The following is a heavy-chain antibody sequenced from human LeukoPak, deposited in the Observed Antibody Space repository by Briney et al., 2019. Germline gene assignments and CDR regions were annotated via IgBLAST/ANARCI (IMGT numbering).Heavy chain of an antibody. Sequence: QPGRSLRLSCAASGFTFDDYAMHLVRQAPGKGLEWVSGISWNSGSMDYADSVKGRFTISRDNAKNSLYLQMNSLRAEDTAVYYCAKGLKAARGDYWGQGTLVTVSS. D-gene: IGHD6-6*01. V-gene: IGHV3-9*01. CDR3: AKGLKAARGDY. J-gene: IGHJ4*02. CDR1: GFTFDDYA. CDR2: ISWNSGSM.